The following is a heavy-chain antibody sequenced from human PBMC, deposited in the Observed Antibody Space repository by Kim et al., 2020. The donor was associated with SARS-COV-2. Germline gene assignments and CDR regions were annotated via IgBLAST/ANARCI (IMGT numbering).Heavy chain of an antibody. Sequence: ASVKVSCKASGYTFTSYAMHWVRQAPGQRLEWMGWINAGNGNTKYSQKFQGRVTITRDTSASTAYMELSSLRSEDTAVYYCARDYYGSVTYYGMDVWGQGTTVTVSS. CDR1: GYTFTSYA. J-gene: IGHJ6*02. D-gene: IGHD3-10*01. CDR3: ARDYYGSVTYYGMDV. CDR2: INAGNGNT. V-gene: IGHV1-3*01.